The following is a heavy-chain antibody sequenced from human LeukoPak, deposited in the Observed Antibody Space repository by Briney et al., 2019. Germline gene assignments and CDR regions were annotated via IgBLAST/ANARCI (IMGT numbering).Heavy chain of an antibody. Sequence: PSETLSLTCTVSGGSISSYYWSWIRQPAGKGLEWIGRICTSGSTNYNPSLKSRVTMSVDTSKNQVSLKRSSVTAADTAVYYCASGVVVPAAPGEYYYYYMDVWGKGTTVTVSS. V-gene: IGHV4-4*07. CDR1: GGSISSYY. CDR3: ASGVVVPAAPGEYYYYYMDV. J-gene: IGHJ6*03. D-gene: IGHD2-2*01. CDR2: ICTSGST.